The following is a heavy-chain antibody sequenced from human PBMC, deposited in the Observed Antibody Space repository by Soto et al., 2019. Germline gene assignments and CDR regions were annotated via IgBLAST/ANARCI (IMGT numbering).Heavy chain of an antibody. CDR1: GGSISSGGYS. CDR3: ARADYGDYFDY. CDR2: IYQSGNT. J-gene: IGHJ4*02. Sequence: QLQLQESGSGLVKPSQTLSLACAVSGGSISSGGYSWSWIRQPPGKGLEWIGYIYQSGNTYYKPSLTSRVTISVDRSKYQFSLKLSSVTAADTAVYYCARADYGDYFDYWGQGTLVTVSS. D-gene: IGHD4-17*01. V-gene: IGHV4-30-2*01.